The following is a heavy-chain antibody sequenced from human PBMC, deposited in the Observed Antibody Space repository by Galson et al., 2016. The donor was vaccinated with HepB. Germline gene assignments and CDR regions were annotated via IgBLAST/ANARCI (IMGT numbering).Heavy chain of an antibody. J-gene: IGHJ5*02. CDR3: ARSLLGYCSSTRCHGAWFDP. V-gene: IGHV4-59*01. D-gene: IGHD2-2*01. CDR2: IYYSGST. CDR1: GGSISSSY. Sequence: SETLSLTCTVSGGSISSSYWSWIRQPPGKGLEWIGYIYYSGSTNYNPSLKSRVTISIDTSKNQFSLKLSSVTAADTAVYYCARSLLGYCSSTRCHGAWFDPWGQGTLVTVSS.